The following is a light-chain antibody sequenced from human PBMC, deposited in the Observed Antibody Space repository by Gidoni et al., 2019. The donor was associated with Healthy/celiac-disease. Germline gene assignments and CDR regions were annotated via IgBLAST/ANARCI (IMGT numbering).Light chain of an antibody. V-gene: IGKV3-11*01. CDR2: DAS. J-gene: IGKJ1*01. Sequence: EIVLIQSPATLSLSPGERATLSCRASQSVSSYLAWYQQKPGQAPRLLIYDASTRATGIPARFSGSGSGTDFTLTISSLEPEDFAVYYCQQRSNWPPTFGQGTKVEIK. CDR3: QQRSNWPPT. CDR1: QSVSSY.